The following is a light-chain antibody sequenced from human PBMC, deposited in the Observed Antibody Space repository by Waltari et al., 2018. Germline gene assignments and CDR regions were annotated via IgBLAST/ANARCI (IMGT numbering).Light chain of an antibody. J-gene: IGKJ2*01. Sequence: DMQMTQAPSSLSASVGDRVTIPCRASQSITSHLNWYQQQPGKAPKLLIYTASSLQSGVPSRFSGSGSGTHFTLTISSLQPEDFATYFCQQSYTTPYTFGQGTKLEIK. CDR1: QSITSH. V-gene: IGKV1-39*01. CDR3: QQSYTTPYT. CDR2: TAS.